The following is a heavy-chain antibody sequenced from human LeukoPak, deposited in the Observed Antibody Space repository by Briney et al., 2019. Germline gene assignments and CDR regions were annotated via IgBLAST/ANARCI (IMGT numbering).Heavy chain of an antibody. CDR2: IYYSGST. D-gene: IGHD3-22*01. CDR3: ARLIGNYYDSSGYSYGA. V-gene: IGHV4-39*01. J-gene: IGHJ4*02. CDR1: GGSISSSSYY. Sequence: PSDTLSLTCTVSGGSISSSSYYWGWIRQPPWKGLEWIGSIYYSGSTYYNPSLKSRVTISVDTSKNQFSLKLSSVTAADTAVYYCARLIGNYYDSSGYSYGAWGQGTLVTVSS.